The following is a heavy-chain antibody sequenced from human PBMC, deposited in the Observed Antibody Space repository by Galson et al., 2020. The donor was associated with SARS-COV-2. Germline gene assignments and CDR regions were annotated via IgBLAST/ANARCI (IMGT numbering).Heavy chain of an antibody. CDR2: YNGNT. D-gene: IGHD3-16*02. V-gene: IGHV1-18*01. J-gene: IGHJ4*02. Sequence: YNGNTNYAQKLQGRVTMTTDTSTSTAYMELRSLRSDDTAVYYCARDARMITFGGVIVNFDYWGQGTLVTVSS. CDR3: ARDARMITFGGVIVNFDY.